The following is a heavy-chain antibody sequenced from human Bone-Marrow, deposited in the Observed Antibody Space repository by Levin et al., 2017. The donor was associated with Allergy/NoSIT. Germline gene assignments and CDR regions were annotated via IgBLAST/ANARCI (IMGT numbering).Heavy chain of an antibody. CDR1: GGTFSSYA. D-gene: IGHD6-13*01. CDR2: IIPIFGTA. J-gene: IGHJ5*02. CDR3: ASTSYSSSWYHPYNWFDP. Sequence: KVSCKASGGTFSSYAISWVRQAPGQGLEWMGGIIPIFGTANYAQKFQGRVTITADKSTSTAYMELSSLRSEDTAVYYCASTSYSSSWYHPYNWFDPWGQGTLVTVSS. V-gene: IGHV1-69*06.